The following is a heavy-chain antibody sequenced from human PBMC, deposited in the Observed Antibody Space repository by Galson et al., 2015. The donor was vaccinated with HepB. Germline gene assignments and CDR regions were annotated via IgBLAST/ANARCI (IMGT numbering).Heavy chain of an antibody. J-gene: IGHJ6*02. D-gene: IGHD3-10*01. CDR1: GVSFSDYY. V-gene: IGHV4-34*01. Sequence: ETLSLTCAVYGVSFSDYYWNWIRQPPGKGPEWIGEINHSGSPKYNPSLKSRVTISVDTSKKQFSLKLSSVTAADTAVYYCPYSFGSGSFFMDVWGQGTAVTVSS. CDR2: INHSGSP. CDR3: PYSFGSGSFFMDV.